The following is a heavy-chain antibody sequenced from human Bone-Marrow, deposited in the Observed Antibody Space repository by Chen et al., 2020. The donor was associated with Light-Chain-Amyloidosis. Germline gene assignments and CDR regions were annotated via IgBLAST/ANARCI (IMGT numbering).Heavy chain of an antibody. J-gene: IGHJ4*02. CDR3: ARGTGPANEYFDY. D-gene: IGHD2-8*02. V-gene: IGHV4-30-4*01. CDR1: GGSINSGDYY. Sequence: QVQLLESGPRLVRPSQTLSLTCSVSGGSINSGDYYWTWIRQPPGKGLEWIGYIYSSGSVYYNPSLKSRVSLSLDTSNNLFSLRLTSVTAADTAVYYCARGTGPANEYFDYWGQGTLVTVSS. CDR2: IYSSGSV.